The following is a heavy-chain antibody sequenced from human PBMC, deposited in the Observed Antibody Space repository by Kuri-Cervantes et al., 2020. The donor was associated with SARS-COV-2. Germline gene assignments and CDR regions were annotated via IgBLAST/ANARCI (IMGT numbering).Heavy chain of an antibody. J-gene: IGHJ6*04. CDR2: INPNSGGT. D-gene: IGHD5-24*01. CDR1: GYTFTGYY. CDR3: ARVSGIDGDV. V-gene: IGHV1-2*02. Sequence: GESLKISCKASGYTFTGYYMHWVRQAPGQGLEWMGWINPNSGGTNYAQKFQGRVTMTRDTSISTAYMELSRLRSDDTAVYYCARVSGIDGDVWGKGTTVTVSS.